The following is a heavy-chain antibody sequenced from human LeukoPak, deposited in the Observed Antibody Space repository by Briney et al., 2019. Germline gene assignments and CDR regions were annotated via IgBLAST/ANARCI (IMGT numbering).Heavy chain of an antibody. V-gene: IGHV4-34*01. CDR2: INHSGST. D-gene: IGHD3-10*01. Sequence: SETLSLTCAVSGSSISSGYYWSWIRQPPGKGLEWIGEINHSGSTNYNPSLKSRVTISVDTSKNQFSLKLSSVTAADTAVYYCARGRITMVRGVIITERWFDPWGQGTLVTVSS. J-gene: IGHJ5*02. CDR3: ARGRITMVRGVIITERWFDP. CDR1: GSSISSGYY.